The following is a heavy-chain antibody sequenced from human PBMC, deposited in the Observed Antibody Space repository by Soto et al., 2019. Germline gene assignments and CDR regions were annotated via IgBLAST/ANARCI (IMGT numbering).Heavy chain of an antibody. J-gene: IGHJ6*02. V-gene: IGHV3-72*01. CDR3: VRVVYYGMDV. CDR2: TRNKANSYTT. D-gene: IGHD2-21*01. Sequence: EVQLVESGGGLVQPGGSLRLSCAASGFIFSDHYMDWVRQAPGKGLEWVGRTRNKANSYTTEYAASVKGRFTISRDDSKTSLYLQMNSLKTEDTAVYYCVRVVYYGMDVWGQGTTVTVSS. CDR1: GFIFSDHY.